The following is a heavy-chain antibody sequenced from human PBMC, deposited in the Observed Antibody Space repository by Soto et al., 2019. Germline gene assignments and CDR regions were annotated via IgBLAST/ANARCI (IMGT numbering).Heavy chain of an antibody. V-gene: IGHV3-23*01. Sequence: GGSLRLSCAASGFTFSSYAMTWVRQAPGKGLEWVSSISFSDGGTYYADSVKGRLTISRDNSKNTLFLQMNSLRLEDTGVYYCARDGLPDDFRSGGYWFDPWGQGTQVTVSS. CDR3: ARDGLPDDFRSGGYWFDP. CDR1: GFTFSSYA. J-gene: IGHJ5*02. D-gene: IGHD3-3*01. CDR2: ISFSDGGT.